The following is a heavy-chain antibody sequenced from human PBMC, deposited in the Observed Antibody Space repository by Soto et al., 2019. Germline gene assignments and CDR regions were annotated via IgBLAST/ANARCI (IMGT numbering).Heavy chain of an antibody. V-gene: IGHV3-30*18. Sequence: VQLVESGGGVVQPGRSLQLSCAASGFTFSDNAMHWVRQAPGKGLEWVAVVSHDGRNTHYADSVKGRFTISRDSSKNTVSLEMTSLRAEDTAVYYCAKGGRQWLVTSDFNYWGQGALVTVSS. CDR1: GFTFSDNA. J-gene: IGHJ4*02. D-gene: IGHD6-19*01. CDR2: VSHDGRNT. CDR3: AKGGRQWLVTSDFNY.